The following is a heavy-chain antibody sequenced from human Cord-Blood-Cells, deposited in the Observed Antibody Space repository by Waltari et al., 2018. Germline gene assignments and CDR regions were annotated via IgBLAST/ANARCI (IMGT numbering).Heavy chain of an antibody. D-gene: IGHD2-2*01. CDR1: GYTFTGYY. Sequence: QVQLVQSGAEVKKPGASVKVSCKASGYTFTGYYMHWVRQAPGQGLEWMGWINPNSGGTNYAQKFQGRVTMTRDTSISTAYMELSRLRSDDTAVYYCARIPRGHCSSTSCYDYWGQGTLVTVSS. CDR3: ARIPRGHCSSTSCYDY. V-gene: IGHV1-2*02. CDR2: INPNSGGT. J-gene: IGHJ4*02.